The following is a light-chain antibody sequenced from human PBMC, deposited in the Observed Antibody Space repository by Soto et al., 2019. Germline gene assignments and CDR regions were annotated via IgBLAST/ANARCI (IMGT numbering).Light chain of an antibody. Sequence: DILLTQSPSFLSASVGDRVTITCRASQGISNYLAWYQQKAGRAPKLLIYAASTLQSGVPSRFSGSGSGTEFTLTISSLQPEDFATYYCQQVNSYPITFGQGTRLEIK. V-gene: IGKV1-9*01. CDR3: QQVNSYPIT. J-gene: IGKJ5*01. CDR1: QGISNY. CDR2: AAS.